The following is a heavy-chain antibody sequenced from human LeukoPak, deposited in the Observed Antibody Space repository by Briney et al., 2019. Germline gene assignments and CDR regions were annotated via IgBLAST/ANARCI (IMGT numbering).Heavy chain of an antibody. CDR3: AKDLDIVATITGN. Sequence: GSLRLSCAASGFTFSSYAMSWVRQAPGKGLEWVSGASGSGGSTYYADSVKGRFTISRDNSKNTLYLQMNSLRAEDAAVYYCAKDLDIVATITGNWGQGTLVTVSS. CDR1: GFTFSSYA. CDR2: ASGSGGST. J-gene: IGHJ4*02. D-gene: IGHD5-12*01. V-gene: IGHV3-23*01.